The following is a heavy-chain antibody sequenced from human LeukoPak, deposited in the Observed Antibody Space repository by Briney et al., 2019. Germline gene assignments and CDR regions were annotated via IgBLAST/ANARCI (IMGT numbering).Heavy chain of an antibody. J-gene: IGHJ3*02. D-gene: IGHD3-10*01. CDR2: ISSSSSYI. CDR1: GFTFSTCA. Sequence: PEGSLRLSCAASGFTFSTCAMGWVRQAPGKGLEWVSSISSSSSYIFYADSVKGRFTISRDNAKKSLSLQMNSLRAEDTAVYYCARDRGEDYYGSGNYLRAFDIWGQGTMVTVSS. V-gene: IGHV3-21*01. CDR3: ARDRGEDYYGSGNYLRAFDI.